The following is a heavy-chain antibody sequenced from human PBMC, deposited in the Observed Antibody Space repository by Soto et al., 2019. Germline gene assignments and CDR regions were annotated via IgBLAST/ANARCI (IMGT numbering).Heavy chain of an antibody. CDR3: ARRPGFGHAFDI. Sequence: QVQLQESGPGLVKPSETLSLTCTVSGGSISSYYWNWIRQPPGKGLEWIGYIYNSGSTNNNPSLQSRVTISVDTSNNQFSLKLSSVTAADTAVYYCARRPGFGHAFDIWGQGTMVTVSS. J-gene: IGHJ3*02. CDR2: IYNSGST. V-gene: IGHV4-59*08. D-gene: IGHD3-10*01. CDR1: GGSISSYY.